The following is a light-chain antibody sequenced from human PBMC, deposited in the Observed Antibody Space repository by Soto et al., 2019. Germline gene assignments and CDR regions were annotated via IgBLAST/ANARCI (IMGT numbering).Light chain of an antibody. Sequence: EIVLTQSPATLSLSPGERATLSCRASQSVSSYLALYQQKPGQAPRLLIYDASNRATVIQARFSGSGSGTDFPLTISSLEPEAFAVYYCQQRSNWPSFTFGPGTKVDIQ. CDR2: DAS. CDR1: QSVSSY. CDR3: QQRSNWPSFT. J-gene: IGKJ3*01. V-gene: IGKV3-11*01.